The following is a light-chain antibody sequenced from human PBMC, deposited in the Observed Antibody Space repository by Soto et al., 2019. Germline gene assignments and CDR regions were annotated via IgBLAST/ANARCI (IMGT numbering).Light chain of an antibody. CDR1: QSVSSSY. CDR2: DAS. J-gene: IGKJ2*01. Sequence: EIVLTQSPGTLSLSPGERATLSCRASQSVSSSYLAWYQQKPGQAPRLLIYDASSRATGVPDRFSGSGSGTDFTLTISRLEAEDFAVYYCQQYGSPPPYAFGQGTKLEIK. CDR3: QQYGSPPPYA. V-gene: IGKV3-20*01.